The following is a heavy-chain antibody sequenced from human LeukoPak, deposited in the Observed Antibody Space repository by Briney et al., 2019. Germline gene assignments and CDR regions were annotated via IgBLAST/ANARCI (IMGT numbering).Heavy chain of an antibody. CDR1: GGSISTYY. CDR2: IYYSGST. J-gene: IGHJ4*02. CDR3: ARSVLGAYYFDY. V-gene: IGHV4-59*01. Sequence: SETLSLTCTVSGGSISTYYWNWIRQPPGKGLEWIGYIYYSGSTNYNLSLKDRVTISVDTSKNQFSLQLSSVTPADTAVYYCARSVLGAYYFDYWGQGNLVTVSS. D-gene: IGHD3-16*01.